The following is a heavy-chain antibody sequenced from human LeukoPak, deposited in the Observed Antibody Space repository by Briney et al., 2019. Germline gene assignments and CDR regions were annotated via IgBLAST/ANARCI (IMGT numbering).Heavy chain of an antibody. CDR3: SRGGNIYGDYYFDY. J-gene: IGHJ4*02. CDR1: GYTFTGFH. CDR2: IDSNSGGT. D-gene: IGHD4-17*01. Sequence: ASVKVSCKASGYTFTGFHMHWVRQAPGQGHEWMGWIDSNSGGTSYAQTFQGRVTMTRDTSISTAYMELSEMRSDDTAVYYCSRGGNIYGDYYFDYWGQGTLVTVSS. V-gene: IGHV1-2*02.